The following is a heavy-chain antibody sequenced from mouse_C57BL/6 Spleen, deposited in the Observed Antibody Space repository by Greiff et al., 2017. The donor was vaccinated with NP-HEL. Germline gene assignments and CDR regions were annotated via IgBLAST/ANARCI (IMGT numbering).Heavy chain of an antibody. CDR3: ARGDELYAMDY. CDR1: GYTFTSYW. V-gene: IGHV1-64*01. D-gene: IGHD3-3*01. CDR2: IHPNSGST. J-gene: IGHJ4*01. Sequence: QVHVKQPGAELVKPGASVKLSCKASGYTFTSYWMHWVKQRPGQGLEWIGMIHPNSGSTNYNEKFKSKATLTVDKSSSTAYMQLSSLTSEDSAVYYCARGDELYAMDYWGQGTSVTVSS.